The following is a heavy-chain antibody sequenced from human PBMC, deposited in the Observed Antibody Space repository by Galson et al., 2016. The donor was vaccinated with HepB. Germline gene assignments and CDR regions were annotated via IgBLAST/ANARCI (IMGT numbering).Heavy chain of an antibody. Sequence: SVKVSCKASGYTFTSYDINRVRQASGQGLECMGWMNPSSGNTGYAQNFQGRVSMTSDASISTAYMELSGLRSEDTAVYYCARTMVRGVPGFDIWGQGTMVAVSS. J-gene: IGHJ3*02. D-gene: IGHD3-10*01. V-gene: IGHV1-8*01. CDR1: GYTFTSYD. CDR2: MNPSSGNT. CDR3: ARTMVRGVPGFDI.